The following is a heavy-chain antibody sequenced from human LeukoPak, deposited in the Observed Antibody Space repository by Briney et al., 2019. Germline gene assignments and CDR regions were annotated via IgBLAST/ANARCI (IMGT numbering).Heavy chain of an antibody. CDR2: ITPSADGT. D-gene: IGHD3-22*01. V-gene: IGHV3-23*01. CDR3: ARDQGRTYYYDSSGYYPWFDY. J-gene: IGHJ4*02. CDR1: GFTFSSFG. Sequence: GGSLRLSCAASGFTFSSFGMSWVRQDPGKGLEWVSSITPSADGTYYAASVKGRFTISRDNSKNTLYLQMNSLRAEDTAVYYCARDQGRTYYYDSSGYYPWFDYWGQGTLVTVSS.